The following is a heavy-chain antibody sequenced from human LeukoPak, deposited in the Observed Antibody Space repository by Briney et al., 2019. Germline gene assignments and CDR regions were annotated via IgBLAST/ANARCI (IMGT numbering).Heavy chain of an antibody. CDR1: GGSISSSSYY. D-gene: IGHD2-21*02. CDR3: ARGGAYCGGDCYGRVDP. CDR2: IYYSGST. V-gene: IGHV4-39*07. J-gene: IGHJ5*02. Sequence: SETLSLTCTVSGGSISSSSYYWGWIRQPPGKGLEGIGSIYYSGSTYYNPSLKSRVTISVDTSKNQCSLKLSSVTAADTAVYYCARGGAYCGGDCYGRVDPWGQGTLVTVSS.